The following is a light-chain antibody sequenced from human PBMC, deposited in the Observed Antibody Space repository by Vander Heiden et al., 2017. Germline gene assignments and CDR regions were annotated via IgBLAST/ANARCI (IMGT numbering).Light chain of an antibody. CDR1: QSISSY. J-gene: IGKJ2*01. CDR2: AAS. Sequence: DIHMTQSPSSLSASVGDRVTITCRASQSISSYLNWYQQKPGKAPKLLIYAASSLQRGVPSRFSGSGSGTDFTLTISSLQPEDFATYYCQQSDSTPSTFGQGTKLEIK. CDR3: QQSDSTPST. V-gene: IGKV1-39*01.